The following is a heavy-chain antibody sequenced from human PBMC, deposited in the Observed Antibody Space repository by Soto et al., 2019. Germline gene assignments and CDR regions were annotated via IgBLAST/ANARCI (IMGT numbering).Heavy chain of an antibody. CDR2: INPNNGNT. D-gene: IGHD1-7*01. J-gene: IGHJ5*02. Sequence: SVKVSCKASGYSFTTYDINWVRQATAQGLEWMGWINPNNGNTGYAQNFQGRVTLTRTTSTSTAYMELSSLRSDDTAVYYCARTSSGTRQGFDPWGQGTLVTVSS. V-gene: IGHV1-8*01. CDR1: GYSFTTYD. CDR3: ARTSSGTRQGFDP.